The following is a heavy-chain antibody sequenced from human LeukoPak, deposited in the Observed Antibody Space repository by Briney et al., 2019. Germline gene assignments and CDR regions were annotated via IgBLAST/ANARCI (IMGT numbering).Heavy chain of an antibody. J-gene: IGHJ6*03. CDR1: GGSISSSSYY. CDR2: IYYSGST. V-gene: IGHV4-31*03. Sequence: PSETLSLTCTVSGGSISSSSYYWGWIRQPPGKGLEWIGYIYYSGSTYYNPSLKSRVTISVDTSKNQFSLKLSSVTAADTAVYYCARKGGYSYGPTSTYYYYYMDVWGKGTTVTVSS. D-gene: IGHD5-18*01. CDR3: ARKGGYSYGPTSTYYYYYMDV.